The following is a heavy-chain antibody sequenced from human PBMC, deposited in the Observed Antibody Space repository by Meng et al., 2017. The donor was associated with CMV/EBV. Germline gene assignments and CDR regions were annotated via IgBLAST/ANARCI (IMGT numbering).Heavy chain of an antibody. J-gene: IGHJ4*02. CDR3: AFYPYGDPYY. CDR1: GFTVSSNY. D-gene: IGHD4-17*01. CDR2: IYSGGST. V-gene: IGHV3-53*01. Sequence: GESLKISCAGSGFTVSSNYMSWVRQAPGKGLEWVSVIYSGGSTNYADSVKGRFTISRDNSKNTLYLQMNSLRAEDTAVYYCAFYPYGDPYYWGQGTLVTVSS.